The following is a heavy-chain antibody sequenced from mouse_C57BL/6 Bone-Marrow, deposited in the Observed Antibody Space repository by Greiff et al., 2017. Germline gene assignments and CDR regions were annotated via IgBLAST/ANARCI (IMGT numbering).Heavy chain of an antibody. J-gene: IGHJ2*01. CDR2: IDPSDSYT. D-gene: IGHD1-1*01. Sequence: VQLQQPGAELVRPGTSVKLSCKASGYTFTSYWLHWVKQRPGQGLEWIGVIDPSDSYTNYNQKFKGKATLTVDTSSSTAYMQLSSLTSEDSAVYYCARLKYYGSRGPHFDYWGQGTTLTVSS. CDR3: ARLKYYGSRGPHFDY. V-gene: IGHV1-59*01. CDR1: GYTFTSYW.